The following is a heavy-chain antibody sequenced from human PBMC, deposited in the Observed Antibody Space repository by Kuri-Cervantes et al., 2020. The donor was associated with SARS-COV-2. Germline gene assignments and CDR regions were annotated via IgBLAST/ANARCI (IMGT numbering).Heavy chain of an antibody. CDR2: INHSGST. CDR3: ARGQVAAAVRVLLPSDY. CDR1: GGSFSGYY. Sequence: GSLRLSCAVCGGSFSGYYWSWIRQPPGKGLEWIGEINHSGSTYYNPFLKSRVTISVDTSKNQFSLKLSSVTAADTAVYYCARGQVAAAVRVLLPSDYWGQGTLVTVSS. D-gene: IGHD6-13*01. J-gene: IGHJ4*02. V-gene: IGHV4-34*01.